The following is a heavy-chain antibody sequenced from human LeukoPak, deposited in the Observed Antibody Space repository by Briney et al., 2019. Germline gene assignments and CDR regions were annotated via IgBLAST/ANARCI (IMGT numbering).Heavy chain of an antibody. Sequence: ASVTVSCKASGYSFTGSYMHWVRQAPGQGLEWLGWINANSGGTLYAQKFQGRVTMTRDTSISTAYMELSRLSSDDTAVYYCARDSGGYGYWGQGTLVTVSS. D-gene: IGHD1-26*01. CDR3: ARDSGGYGY. CDR2: INANSGGT. CDR1: GYSFTGSY. J-gene: IGHJ4*02. V-gene: IGHV1-2*02.